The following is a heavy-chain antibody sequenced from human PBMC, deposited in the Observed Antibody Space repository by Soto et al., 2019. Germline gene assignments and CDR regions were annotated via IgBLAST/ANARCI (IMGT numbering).Heavy chain of an antibody. V-gene: IGHV3-23*01. J-gene: IGHJ4*02. CDR1: GFTFSSYA. CDR3: AKDPTTRYSGYGLYYFDY. Sequence: GGSLRLSCAASGFTFSSYAMSWVRQAPGKGLEWVSAISGSGGSTYYADSVKGRFTISRDNSKNTLYLQMNSLGAEDTAVYYCAKDPTTRYSGYGLYYFDYWGQGTLVTVSS. D-gene: IGHD5-12*01. CDR2: ISGSGGST.